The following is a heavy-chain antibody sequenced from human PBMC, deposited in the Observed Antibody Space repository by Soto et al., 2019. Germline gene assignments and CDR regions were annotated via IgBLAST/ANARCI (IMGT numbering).Heavy chain of an antibody. Sequence: ASVKVSCKASGYTFTSYAMHWVRQAPGQRLEWMGWINAGNGNTKYSQKFQGRVTITRDTSTNTAYMELSSLRSDDTAVYYRARAPRTIATTGSLAVWGQGTLVNVSS. CDR2: INAGNGNT. J-gene: IGHJ4*02. CDR1: GYTFTSYA. V-gene: IGHV1-3*01. D-gene: IGHD6-13*01. CDR3: ARAPRTIATTGSLAV.